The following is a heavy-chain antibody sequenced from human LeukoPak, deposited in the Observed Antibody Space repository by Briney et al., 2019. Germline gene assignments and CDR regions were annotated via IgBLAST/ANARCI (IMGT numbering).Heavy chain of an antibody. J-gene: IGHJ6*02. CDR1: GYTFTSYD. D-gene: IGHD5-12*01. CDR3: AWSWGSDINYYYYGMDV. V-gene: IGHV1-8*01. Sequence: ASVKVSCKASGYTFTSYDINWVRQATGQGLGWMGWMNPNSGNTGYAQKFQGRVTMTRNTSISTAYMELSSLRSEDTAVYYCAWSWGSDINYYYYGMDVWGQGTTVTVSS. CDR2: MNPNSGNT.